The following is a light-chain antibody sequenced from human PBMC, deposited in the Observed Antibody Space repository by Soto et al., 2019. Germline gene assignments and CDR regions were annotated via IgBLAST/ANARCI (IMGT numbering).Light chain of an antibody. J-gene: IGKJ2*01. CDR3: QQAHSFPFT. V-gene: IGKV1-12*01. CDR1: QAISSW. Sequence: DIQMTQSPSSVSASVGDRVTITCRASQAISSWLTWYQQKPGKAPKLLILAASSLQSGVPSRFSGSGSGTDFTLIINNLQPEDFATYYCQQAHSFPFTFGQGTRLEIK. CDR2: AAS.